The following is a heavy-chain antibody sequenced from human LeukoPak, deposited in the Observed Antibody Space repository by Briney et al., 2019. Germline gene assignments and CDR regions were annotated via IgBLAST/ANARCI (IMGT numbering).Heavy chain of an antibody. CDR3: AREGYYDILTGYLTLPIKHYYFDY. Sequence: ASVKVSCKASGYTFTGYYMHWVRQAPGQGLEWMGIINPSGGSTSYAQKFQGRVTMTRDMSTSTVYMELSSLRSEDTAVYYCAREGYYDILTGYLTLPIKHYYFDYWGQGTLVTVSS. CDR1: GYTFTGYY. J-gene: IGHJ4*02. D-gene: IGHD3-9*01. V-gene: IGHV1-46*01. CDR2: INPSGGST.